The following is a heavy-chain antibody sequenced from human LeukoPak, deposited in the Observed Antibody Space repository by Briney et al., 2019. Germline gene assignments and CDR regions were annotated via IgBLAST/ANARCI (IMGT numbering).Heavy chain of an antibody. CDR2: ISGSGAST. V-gene: IGHV3-23*01. CDR1: RFTFSSYA. J-gene: IGHJ4*02. Sequence: GGSLRLFCAASRFTFSSYAMSWVREAPGKGLECVSGISGSGASTYYADSVRGSFTISRDNSRNTLYLQMNSLRAEDTSVYYCAKVPTPFDYWGQGTLVTVSS. CDR3: AKVPTPFDY.